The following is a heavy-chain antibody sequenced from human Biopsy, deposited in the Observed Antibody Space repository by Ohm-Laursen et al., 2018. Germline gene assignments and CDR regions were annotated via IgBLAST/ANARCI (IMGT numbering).Heavy chain of an antibody. CDR2: IYSDGSST. CDR3: ARDRLEESEINYYYGMDV. Sequence: SLRLSCSAPGFTFSSYWMHWVRQTPGKGLVWVSRIYSDGSSTSYADSVKGRFTISRDSAKNTLYLQMNSLRAEDTAVYYCARDRLEESEINYYYGMDVWGQGTTVTVSS. V-gene: IGHV3-74*01. J-gene: IGHJ6*02. CDR1: GFTFSSYW. D-gene: IGHD3-16*01.